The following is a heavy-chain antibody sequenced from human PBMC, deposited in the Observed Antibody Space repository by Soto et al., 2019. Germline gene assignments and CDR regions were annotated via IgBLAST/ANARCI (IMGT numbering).Heavy chain of an antibody. CDR1: GSSDRKYA. D-gene: IGHD1-26*01. Sequence: QVHLVQSGAEVKKPGSPVKVSCRTSGSSDRKYALGWVRQVPGQGLEWMGLINPFYDTTNYAQKFQGRVTITADQSTGTSYLEVSSLTYEDTAVYYCARDVARSGSYFDHWRQGTLVTVSS. CDR3: ARDVARSGSYFDH. J-gene: IGHJ4*02. V-gene: IGHV1-69*01. CDR2: INPFYDTT.